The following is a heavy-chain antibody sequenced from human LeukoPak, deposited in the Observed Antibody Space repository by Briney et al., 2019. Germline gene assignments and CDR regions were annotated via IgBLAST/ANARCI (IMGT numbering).Heavy chain of an antibody. V-gene: IGHV1-8*01. CDR1: GYTFTSYD. CDR2: MNPNSGNT. Sequence: ASVKVSCKASGYTFTSYDINWVRQATGQGLEWMGWMNPNSGNTGYAQKFQGRVTMTRNTSISTAYMELSSLRSEDTAVYYCARGRSSWLLPDHYGMDVWGQGTTVTVSS. CDR3: ARGRSSWLLPDHYGMDV. D-gene: IGHD3-22*01. J-gene: IGHJ6*02.